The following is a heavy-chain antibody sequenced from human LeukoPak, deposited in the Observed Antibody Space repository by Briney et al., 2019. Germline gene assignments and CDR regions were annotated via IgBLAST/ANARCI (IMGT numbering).Heavy chain of an antibody. Sequence: ASVKVSYKASGYTFTGYYMHWVRQAPGQGLEWMGWINPNSGGTNYAQKFQGRVTMTRDTSISTAYMELSRLRSDDTAVYYCARSVAVAGSPLGYWGQGTLVTVSS. D-gene: IGHD6-19*01. CDR1: GYTFTGYY. V-gene: IGHV1-2*02. J-gene: IGHJ4*02. CDR3: ARSVAVAGSPLGY. CDR2: INPNSGGT.